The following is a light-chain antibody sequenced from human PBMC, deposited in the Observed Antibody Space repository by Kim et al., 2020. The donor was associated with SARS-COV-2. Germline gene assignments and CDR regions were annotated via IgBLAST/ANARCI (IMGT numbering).Light chain of an antibody. V-gene: IGKV1-27*01. CDR2: AAS. Sequence: SVGDRVTITCRASQGISNYLAWYQQKPRKVPKLLIYAASTLQSGVPSRFSGSGSGTDFTLTISSLQPEDVATYYCQKYNSAPPLAFGQGTKVDIK. J-gene: IGKJ1*01. CDR1: QGISNY. CDR3: QKYNSAPPLA.